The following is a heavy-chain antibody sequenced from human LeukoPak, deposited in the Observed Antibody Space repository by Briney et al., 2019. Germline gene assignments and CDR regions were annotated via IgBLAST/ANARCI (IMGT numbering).Heavy chain of an antibody. Sequence: ASVKVSCKASGGTFSSYAISWVRQAPGQGLEWMGGIIPIFGTANYAQKFQGRVTITADKSTSTAYMELSSLRSEDTAVYYCARDEGGYSYGYYYYYYMDVWGKGTTVTVSS. V-gene: IGHV1-69*06. D-gene: IGHD5-18*01. CDR3: ARDEGGYSYGYYYYYYMDV. CDR1: GGTFSSYA. CDR2: IIPIFGTA. J-gene: IGHJ6*03.